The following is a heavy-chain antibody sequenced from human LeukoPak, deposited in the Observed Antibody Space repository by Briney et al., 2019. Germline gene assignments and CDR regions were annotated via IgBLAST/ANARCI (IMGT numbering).Heavy chain of an antibody. V-gene: IGHV4-59*01. CDR2: IYYSGST. CDR1: GGSISSYY. J-gene: IGHJ4*02. Sequence: SETLSLTCTVSGGSISSYYWSWIRQPPGKGLEWIGYIYYSGSTNYNPSLKSRVTISVDTSMNQFSLKLSSVTAADTAVYYCARVSYGDFYFDYWGQGTLVTVSS. CDR3: ARVSYGDFYFDY. D-gene: IGHD4-17*01.